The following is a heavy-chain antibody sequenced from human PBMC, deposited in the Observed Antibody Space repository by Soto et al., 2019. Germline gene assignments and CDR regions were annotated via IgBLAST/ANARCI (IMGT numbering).Heavy chain of an antibody. V-gene: IGHV3-15*01. CDR1: GLTFSHAW. CDR2: IKSKTDDGTT. J-gene: IGHJ3*02. D-gene: IGHD3-3*01. CDR3: TTEFVLRFLECPRDVFDI. Sequence: PGGSLELSCAASGLTFSHAWMSWVRQAPGKGLEGGGRIKSKTDDGTTEYAAPVKGRFTISRDYSKSTLYLQINSLKTEDTAVYYCTTEFVLRFLECPRDVFDIWGQGTMVTVSS.